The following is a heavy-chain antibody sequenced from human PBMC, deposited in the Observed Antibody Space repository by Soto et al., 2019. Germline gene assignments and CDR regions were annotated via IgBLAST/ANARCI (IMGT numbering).Heavy chain of an antibody. J-gene: IGHJ5*02. Sequence: QVQLQESGPGLVKPSETLSLTCTVSGDSISANYWSWIRQPPGKGREWIGYFHYSANTNYNPSLKSRVIISVDTSKNQFFLKLTSVTATDTAVYYCAKTKEGGFDPWGQGILVTVSS. CDR1: GDSISANY. V-gene: IGHV4-59*01. D-gene: IGHD3-16*01. CDR2: FHYSANT. CDR3: AKTKEGGFDP.